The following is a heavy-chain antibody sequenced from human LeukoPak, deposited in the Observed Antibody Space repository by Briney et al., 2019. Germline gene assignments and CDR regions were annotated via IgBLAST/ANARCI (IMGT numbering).Heavy chain of an antibody. CDR2: ISYDGSNK. Sequence: GGSLRLSCAASGFTFSSYAMHWVRQAPGKGLEWVAVISYDGSNKYYAGSVKGRFTISRDNSKNTLYLQMNSLRAEDTAVYYCARDLSSPIVGASPFDYWGQGTLVTVSS. V-gene: IGHV3-30*04. D-gene: IGHD1-26*01. J-gene: IGHJ4*02. CDR3: ARDLSSPIVGASPFDY. CDR1: GFTFSSYA.